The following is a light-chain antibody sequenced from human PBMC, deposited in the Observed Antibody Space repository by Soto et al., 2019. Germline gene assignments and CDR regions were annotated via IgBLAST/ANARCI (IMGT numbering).Light chain of an antibody. Sequence: DIQMTQSPSSLSASVGDRVTITCRARPSTSSYLNWYQQKPGKAPKLISYGASSLQSWVPSRFSGSRSGTEFTLTIISLQPEEVATYYWQQSYSTPPLTFGPGTKVDSK. V-gene: IGKV1-39*01. J-gene: IGKJ3*01. CDR3: QQSYSTPPLT. CDR2: GAS. CDR1: PSTSSY.